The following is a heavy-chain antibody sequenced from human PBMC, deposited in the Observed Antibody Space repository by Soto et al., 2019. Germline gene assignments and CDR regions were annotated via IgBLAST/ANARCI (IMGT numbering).Heavy chain of an antibody. CDR2: IYYSGST. J-gene: IGHJ4*02. CDR3: ARLGSSYYFDY. V-gene: IGHV4-39*01. D-gene: IGHD6-13*01. Sequence: PSETLSLTCTVSGGSISSSSYYWGWIRQPPGKGLEWIGSIYYSGSTYYNPSLKSRVTISVDTSKNQFSLKLSSVTAADTAVYYCARLGSSYYFDYWGQGTLVTVSS. CDR1: GGSISSSSYY.